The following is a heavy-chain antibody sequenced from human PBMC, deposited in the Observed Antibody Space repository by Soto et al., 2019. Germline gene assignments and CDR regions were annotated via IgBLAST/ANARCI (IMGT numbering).Heavy chain of an antibody. CDR3: ATHPLVPAAKNAFDI. D-gene: IGHD2-2*01. J-gene: IGHJ3*02. CDR2: FDPEDGET. Sequence: ASVKVSCKVSGYTLTELSMHWVRQAPGKGLEWMGGFDPEDGETIYAQKFQGRVTMTEDTSTDTAYMELSSLRSEDTAVYYCATHPLVPAAKNAFDIWGQGTMVTVSS. V-gene: IGHV1-24*01. CDR1: GYTLTELS.